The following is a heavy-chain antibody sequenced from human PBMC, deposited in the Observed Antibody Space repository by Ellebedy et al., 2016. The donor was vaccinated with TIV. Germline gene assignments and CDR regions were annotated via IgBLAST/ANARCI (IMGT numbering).Heavy chain of an antibody. V-gene: IGHV3-7*01. CDR3: ARDLNWGTT. D-gene: IGHD3-16*01. Sequence: GGSLRLSXAASGFSFSTYWMTWVRQAPGKGLEWVANINPDGSEKYCVGSVEGRFSISRDNAKNSLYLQMTSLRAEDTALYYCARDLNWGTTWGQGTLVTVSS. CDR1: GFSFSTYW. CDR2: INPDGSEK. J-gene: IGHJ5*02.